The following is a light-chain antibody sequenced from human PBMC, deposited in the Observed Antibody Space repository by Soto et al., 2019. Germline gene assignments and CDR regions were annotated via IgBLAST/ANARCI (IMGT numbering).Light chain of an antibody. Sequence: QSVLTQPASVSGAPVHCITISVTGSTGEFGGYKYVSWYQHHQAKAPKLMIFDVSNRPSGVSNGFSGSKSGDTASLTISGLQAEDEADYYCSSYTSNTTPYVFGTGTKLTVL. CDR1: TGEFGGYKY. J-gene: IGLJ1*01. CDR2: DVS. V-gene: IGLV2-14*03. CDR3: SSYTSNTTPYV.